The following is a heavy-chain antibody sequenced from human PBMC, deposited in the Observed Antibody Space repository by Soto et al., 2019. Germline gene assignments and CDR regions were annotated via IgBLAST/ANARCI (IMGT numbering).Heavy chain of an antibody. CDR1: GFTFSSYG. V-gene: IGHV3-30*18. Sequence: GGSLRLSCAASGFTFSSYGMHWVHQAPGKGLEWVAVISSDGSNKYYADSVKGRFTISRDNSKNTLYLQMNSLRAEDTAVYYCAKGWGSPLAVGYYYYGMDVWGQGTTVTVSS. J-gene: IGHJ6*02. CDR3: AKGWGSPLAVGYYYYGMDV. D-gene: IGHD1-26*01. CDR2: ISSDGSNK.